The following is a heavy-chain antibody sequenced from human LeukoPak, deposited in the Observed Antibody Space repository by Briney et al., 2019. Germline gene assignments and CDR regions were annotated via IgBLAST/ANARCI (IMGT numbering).Heavy chain of an antibody. CDR3: ARYFYDSSGSSSGAFDM. D-gene: IGHD3-22*01. V-gene: IGHV1-2*02. J-gene: IGHJ3*02. CDR1: GYTFTGYY. Sequence: ASVKVSCKTSGYTFTGYYMHWVRQAPGQGLEWMGWINPNSGGTNYAQRFQGRVTMTRDTSMSTAYMELSRLRSDDSAVYYCARYFYDSSGSSSGAFDMWGQGTMVTVSS. CDR2: INPNSGGT.